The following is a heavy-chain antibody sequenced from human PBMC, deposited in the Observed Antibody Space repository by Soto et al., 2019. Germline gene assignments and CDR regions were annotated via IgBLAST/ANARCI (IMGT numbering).Heavy chain of an antibody. CDR1: GGSISSSSYY. D-gene: IGHD1-20*01. V-gene: IGHV4-39*01. Sequence: SETLSLTCTVSGGSISSSSYYWGWIRQPPGKGLEWIGSIYYSGSTYYNPSLKSRVTISVDTSKNQFSLKLSSVTAADTAVYYCASSQKGYNWNYFDHWGQGALVTVSS. J-gene: IGHJ4*02. CDR2: IYYSGST. CDR3: ASSQKGYNWNYFDH.